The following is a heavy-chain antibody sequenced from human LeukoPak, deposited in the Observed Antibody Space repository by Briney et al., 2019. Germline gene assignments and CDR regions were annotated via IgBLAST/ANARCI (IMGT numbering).Heavy chain of an antibody. CDR2: IIPILGIA. D-gene: IGHD5-12*01. Sequence: GASVKLSCKASVGTFSSYAISWVRQAPGQGLEWMGRIIPILGIANYAQKFQGRVTITADKSTSTAYMELSSLRSEDTAVYYCARGEWLAPLDYWGQGTLVTVSS. V-gene: IGHV1-69*04. CDR3: ARGEWLAPLDY. CDR1: VGTFSSYA. J-gene: IGHJ4*02.